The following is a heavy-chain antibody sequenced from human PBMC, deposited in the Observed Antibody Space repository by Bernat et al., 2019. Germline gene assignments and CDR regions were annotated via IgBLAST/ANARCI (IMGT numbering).Heavy chain of an antibody. CDR1: GFTFSSYA. CDR3: ARASND. J-gene: IGHJ4*02. CDR2: IYSGGST. V-gene: IGHV3-23*03. Sequence: EVQLLESGGGLVQPGGSLRLSCAASGFTFSSYAMSWVRQAPGKGLEWVSVIYSGGSTYYADSVKGRFTISRDNSKNTLYLQMNSLRAEDTAVYYCARASNDWGQGTLVTVSS.